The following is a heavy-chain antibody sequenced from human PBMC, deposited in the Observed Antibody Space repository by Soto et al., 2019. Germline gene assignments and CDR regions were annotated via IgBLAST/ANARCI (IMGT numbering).Heavy chain of an antibody. CDR2: INHSGST. V-gene: IGHV4-34*01. Sequence: SETLSLTCAVYGGSFSGYYWSWIRQPPGKGLEWIGEINHSGSTNYNPSLKSRVTISVDTSKNQFSPKLSSVTAADTAVYYCARVIDYYDRSGYYVWYFDLWGRGTLVT. CDR3: ARVIDYYDRSGYYVWYFDL. J-gene: IGHJ2*01. D-gene: IGHD3-22*01. CDR1: GGSFSGYY.